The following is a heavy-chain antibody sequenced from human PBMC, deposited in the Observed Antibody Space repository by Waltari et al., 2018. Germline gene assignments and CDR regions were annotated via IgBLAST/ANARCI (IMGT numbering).Heavy chain of an antibody. J-gene: IGHJ6*02. V-gene: IGHV6-1*01. Sequence: QVQLQQSGPGLVKPSQTLSLTCAISGDSVSSNSSSWHWIRQSPSSGLEWLGRTYYRSKWYNDDAVSVKSRITINPDTSKNQFSLQLNSVTPEDTAVYYCARLAARRPFYYYGMDVWGQGTTVTVSS. D-gene: IGHD6-6*01. CDR2: TYYRSKWYN. CDR1: GDSVSSNSSS. CDR3: ARLAARRPFYYYGMDV.